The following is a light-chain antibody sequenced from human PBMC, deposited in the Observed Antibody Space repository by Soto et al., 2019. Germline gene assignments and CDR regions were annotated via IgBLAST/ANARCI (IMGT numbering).Light chain of an antibody. V-gene: IGLV1-47*01. CDR2: RND. CDR1: SSNIGYNF. J-gene: IGLJ2*01. CDR3: AAWDDSLSVGV. Sequence: QSVLTQPPSASGTPGQRVTISCSGSSSNIGYNFVYWYQQVPGTAPKLLIYRNDQRPSGVPDRFSGSKSGTSVSLAISGLRSEDEADYYCAAWDDSLSVGVFGGGTKLTVL.